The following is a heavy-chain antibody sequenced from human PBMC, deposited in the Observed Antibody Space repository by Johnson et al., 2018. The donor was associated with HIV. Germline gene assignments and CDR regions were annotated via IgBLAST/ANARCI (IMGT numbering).Heavy chain of an antibody. J-gene: IGHJ3*02. CDR3: AREGYGGWAFDI. CDR1: GFTFRSYA. D-gene: IGHD4-23*01. Sequence: VQLVESGGGVVQPGRSLRLSCAASGFTFRSYAMHWVRQAPGKGLEWVAVISYDGSNKYYADSVKGRFTISRDNSKNTLYLQMNSLRAEDTAVYYCAREGYGGWAFDIWGQGTMVTVSS. CDR2: ISYDGSNK. V-gene: IGHV3-30-3*01.